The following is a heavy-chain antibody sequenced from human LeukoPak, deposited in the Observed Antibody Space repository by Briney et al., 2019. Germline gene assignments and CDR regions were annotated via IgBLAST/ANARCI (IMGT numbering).Heavy chain of an antibody. Sequence: SQTLSLTCTVSGTSVSTSGHYWSWIRQPPGKGLQWIGYVYQTGISYYNPSLKSRVTISVDRSKNQFSLKLSSVTAADTAVYYCASHDCSSTSCYDAFDIWGQGTMVTVSS. CDR1: GTSVSTSGHY. D-gene: IGHD2-2*01. J-gene: IGHJ3*02. CDR2: VYQTGIS. V-gene: IGHV4-30-2*01. CDR3: ASHDCSSTSCYDAFDI.